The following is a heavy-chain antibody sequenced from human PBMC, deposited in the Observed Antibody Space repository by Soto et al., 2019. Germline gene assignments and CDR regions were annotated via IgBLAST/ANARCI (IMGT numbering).Heavy chain of an antibody. D-gene: IGHD5-12*01. V-gene: IGHV1-8*01. CDR1: GYTFTSYD. CDR3: ARGGEGYNFGAVY. CDR2: MNPNSGNT. J-gene: IGHJ4*02. Sequence: GASVKVSCKASGYTFTSYDINWVRQATGQGLEWMGWMNPNSGNTSYAQKFQGRVTITTNTSTSSVYMELSSLRSDDTAVYYCARGGEGYNFGAVYWGQGTPVTVSS.